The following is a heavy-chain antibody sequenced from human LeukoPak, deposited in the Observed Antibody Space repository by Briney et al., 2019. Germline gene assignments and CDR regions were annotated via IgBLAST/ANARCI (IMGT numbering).Heavy chain of an antibody. J-gene: IGHJ6*03. Sequence: GGSLRLSCETSGFIFSNYAVNWVRQAPGKGLEWVSIISGSGDTTYYADSVKGRFTISRDDSKNTLYLQMNSLRAEDTAVYYCAKGGIAVAGTSYYYYMDVWGKGTTVTISS. CDR2: ISGSGDTT. CDR1: GFIFSNYA. CDR3: AKGGIAVAGTSYYYYMDV. V-gene: IGHV3-23*01. D-gene: IGHD6-19*01.